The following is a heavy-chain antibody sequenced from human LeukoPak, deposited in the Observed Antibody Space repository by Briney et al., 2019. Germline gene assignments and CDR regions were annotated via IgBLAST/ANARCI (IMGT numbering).Heavy chain of an antibody. Sequence: SETLSLTCTVSGGSISSYYWSWIRQPAGKGLEWIGRIYSTGSTNYNPSLKSRVTMSVDTSKNQFSLGLRSVTAADTAVYYCARQIASAGTAGFDFWGHGALVTVSS. D-gene: IGHD6-13*01. CDR3: ARQIASAGTAGFDF. CDR2: IYSTGST. J-gene: IGHJ4*01. CDR1: GGSISSYY. V-gene: IGHV4-4*07.